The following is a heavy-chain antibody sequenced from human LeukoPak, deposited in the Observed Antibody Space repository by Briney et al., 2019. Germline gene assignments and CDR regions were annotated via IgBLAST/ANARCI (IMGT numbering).Heavy chain of an antibody. D-gene: IGHD4/OR15-4a*01. CDR2: MSPNSGNT. Sequence: ASVKVSCKASGYTFTSYDINWVRQATGQGLEWMGWMSPNSGNTGYAQKFQGRVTMTRNTSISTAYMELSSLRSEDTAVYYCARALGGANLYYYYYYMDVWGKGTTVTVSS. CDR3: ARALGGANLYYYYYYMDV. V-gene: IGHV1-8*01. J-gene: IGHJ6*03. CDR1: GYTFTSYD.